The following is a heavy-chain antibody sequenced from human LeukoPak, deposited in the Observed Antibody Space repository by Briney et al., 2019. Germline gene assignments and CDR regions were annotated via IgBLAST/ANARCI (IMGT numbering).Heavy chain of an antibody. CDR2: INHSGST. CDR3: ARGLWGYCSSTSCPRYFDY. J-gene: IGHJ4*02. V-gene: IGHV4-39*07. Sequence: SETLSLTCTVSGGSISSGGYYWSWIRQPPGKGLEWIGEINHSGSTNYNPSLKSRVTISVDTSKNQFSLKLSSVTAADTAVYYCARGLWGYCSSTSCPRYFDYWGLGTLVTVSS. CDR1: GGSISSGGYY. D-gene: IGHD2-2*01.